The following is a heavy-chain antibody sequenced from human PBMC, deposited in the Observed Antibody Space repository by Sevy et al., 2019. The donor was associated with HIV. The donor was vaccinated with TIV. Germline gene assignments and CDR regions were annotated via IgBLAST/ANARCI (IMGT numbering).Heavy chain of an antibody. CDR2: INYYGIT. V-gene: IGHV4-39*01. Sequence: SETLSLTCTVSGASISSSGYYWGWIRQPPGKGLEWIATINYYGITFYNPSLKSRITISADTSRNQFSLDLKSVTAADTAIYYCAGPILTYNNGWSYYDYWGQGTVVTVSS. CDR1: GASISSSGYY. D-gene: IGHD3-10*01. J-gene: IGHJ4*02. CDR3: AGPILTYNNGWSYYDY.